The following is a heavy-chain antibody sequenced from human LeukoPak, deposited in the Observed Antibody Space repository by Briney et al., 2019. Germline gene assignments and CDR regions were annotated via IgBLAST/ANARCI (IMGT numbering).Heavy chain of an antibody. D-gene: IGHD3-10*01. V-gene: IGHV4-34*01. CDR3: ARGGLWFGELLTLDV. CDR1: GGSFSGYY. Sequence: SETLSLTCAVYGGSFSGYYLSWIRQPPGKGLEWIGEINHSGSTNYNPSLKSRVIISVDTSKNQFSLKLSSVTAADTAVYYCARGGLWFGELLTLDVWGKGTTVTVSS. J-gene: IGHJ6*04. CDR2: INHSGST.